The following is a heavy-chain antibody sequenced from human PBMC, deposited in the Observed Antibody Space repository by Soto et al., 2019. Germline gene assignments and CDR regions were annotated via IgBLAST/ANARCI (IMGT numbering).Heavy chain of an antibody. D-gene: IGHD2-8*01. Sequence: GASVNVSCKASGYTFTSYGISWVRQAPGQGLEWMGWISAYNGNTNYAQKLQGRVTMTTDTSTSTAYMELRSLRSDDTAVYYCAREDCTNGVCYFIDYGMDVWAQGTTVTVSS. CDR3: AREDCTNGVCYFIDYGMDV. CDR1: GYTFTSYG. J-gene: IGHJ6*01. V-gene: IGHV1-18*01. CDR2: ISAYNGNT.